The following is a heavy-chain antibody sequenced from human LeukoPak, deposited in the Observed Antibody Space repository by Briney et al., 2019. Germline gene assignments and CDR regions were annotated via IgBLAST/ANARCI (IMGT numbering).Heavy chain of an antibody. V-gene: IGHV3-66*01. CDR2: IYSGGST. J-gene: IGHJ3*02. D-gene: IGHD5-24*01. Sequence: PGGSLRLSCAASGFTASSNYMSWVRQAPGKGLEWVSVIYSGGSTYYADSVKGRFTISRDNSKNTLYLQMNSLRAEDTAVYYCATEEMATPRGAFDIWGQGTMVTVSS. CDR3: ATEEMATPRGAFDI. CDR1: GFTASSNY.